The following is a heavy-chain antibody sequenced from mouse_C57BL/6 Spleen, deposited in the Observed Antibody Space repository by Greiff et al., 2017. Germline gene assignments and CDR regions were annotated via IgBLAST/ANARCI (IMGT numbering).Heavy chain of an antibody. CDR1: GFSLTSYG. CDR3: ARKEGGGAWFAY. V-gene: IGHV2-2*01. Sequence: QVHVKQSGPGLVQPSQSLSITCTVSGFSLTSYGVHWVRQSPGKGLEWLGVIWSGGSTDYNAAFISRLSISKDNSKSQVFFKMNSLQADDTAIYYCARKEGGGAWFAYWGRGTLVTVSA. CDR2: IWSGGST. J-gene: IGHJ3*01.